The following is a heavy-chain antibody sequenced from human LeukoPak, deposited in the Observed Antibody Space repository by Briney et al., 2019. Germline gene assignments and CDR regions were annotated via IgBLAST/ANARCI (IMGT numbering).Heavy chain of an antibody. CDR3: AKDRDGADRIIL. Sequence: ASVKVSCKASGYTFTSYDINWVRQATGQGLEWMGWMNPNSGNTGYAQKFQGRITMTRNTSISTAYMELSSLRSEDTALYYCAKDRDGADRIILWGQGTLVTVSS. CDR2: MNPNSGNT. J-gene: IGHJ4*02. V-gene: IGHV1-8*01. CDR1: GYTFTSYD. D-gene: IGHD5-24*01.